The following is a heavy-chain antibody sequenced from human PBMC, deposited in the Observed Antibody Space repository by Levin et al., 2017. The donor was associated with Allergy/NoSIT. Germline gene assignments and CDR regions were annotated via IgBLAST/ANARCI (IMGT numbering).Heavy chain of an antibody. J-gene: IGHJ5*02. D-gene: IGHD3-10*01. CDR1: GGSFSGYY. Sequence: PGGSLRLSCAVYGGSFSGYYWSWIRQPPGKGLEWIGEINHSGSTNYNPSLKSRVTISVDTSKNQFSLKLSSVTAADTAVYYCASIRGPPSGGSGSDNWFDPWGQGTLVTVSS. CDR3: ASIRGPPSGGSGSDNWFDP. CDR2: INHSGST. V-gene: IGHV4-34*01.